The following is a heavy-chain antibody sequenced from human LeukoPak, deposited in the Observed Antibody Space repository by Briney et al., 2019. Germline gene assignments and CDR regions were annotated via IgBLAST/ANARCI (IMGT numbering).Heavy chain of an antibody. V-gene: IGHV3-33*01. CDR2: MWYDGSHE. D-gene: IGHD2-2*01. Sequence: GRSLRLSCAASGFSFSTSGMFWDRQAPGKGPDLVAVMWYDGSHEYYANSVKGRFTISRDNSKNTLYLQITSLRAEDTAVYYCARGYCTSRGCFPDYWGQGTMVTVSS. CDR3: ARGYCTSRGCFPDY. J-gene: IGHJ4*02. CDR1: GFSFSTSG.